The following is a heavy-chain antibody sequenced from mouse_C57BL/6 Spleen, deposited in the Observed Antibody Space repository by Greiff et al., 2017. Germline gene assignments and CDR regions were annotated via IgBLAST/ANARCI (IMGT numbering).Heavy chain of an antibody. CDR1: GYAFSSSW. V-gene: IGHV1-82*01. J-gene: IGHJ2*01. CDR2: IYPGDGDT. Sequence: VQLQQSGPELVKPGASVKISCKASGYAFSSSWMNWVKQRPGKGLEWIGRIYPGDGDTNYNGKFKGKATLTADKSSSTAYMQLSSLTSEDSAVYCCARGGDGNYCDYWGQGTTLTVSS. CDR3: ARGGDGNYCDY. D-gene: IGHD2-1*01.